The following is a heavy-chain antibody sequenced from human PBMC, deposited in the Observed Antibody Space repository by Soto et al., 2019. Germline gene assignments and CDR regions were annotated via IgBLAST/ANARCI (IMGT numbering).Heavy chain of an antibody. J-gene: IGHJ4*02. CDR2: ISSSSSYI. CDR3: ARDTYDYGSGSYYNGIDY. Sequence: EVQLVESGGGLVKPGGSLRLSCAASGFTFSSYSMNWVRQAPGKGLEWVSSISSSSSYIYYADSVKGRFTISRDNAKNSLYLQMNSLRAEDTAVYYCARDTYDYGSGSYYNGIDYWGQGTRVTVSS. D-gene: IGHD3-10*01. CDR1: GFTFSSYS. V-gene: IGHV3-21*01.